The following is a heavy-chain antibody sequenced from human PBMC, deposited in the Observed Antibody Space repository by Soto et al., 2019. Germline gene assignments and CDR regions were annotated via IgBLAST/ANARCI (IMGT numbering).Heavy chain of an antibody. V-gene: IGHV3-9*01. D-gene: IGHD3-10*01. CDR3: LKGASYASSGD. J-gene: IGHJ4*02. CDR2: VSPAGNTV. Sequence: VQVVASGGGLVQPCRSLRLSCAVSGFRFEQYVMHWDRQGPGKGLECVSTVSPAGNTVAYAGSVEARFTFSRDNGKKSLYLQMISLTGDEAAYYYCLKGASYASSGDWGQGSVVTVSS. CDR1: GFRFEQYV.